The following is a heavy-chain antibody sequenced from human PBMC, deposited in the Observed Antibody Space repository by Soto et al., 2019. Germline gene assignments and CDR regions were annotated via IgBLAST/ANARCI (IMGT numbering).Heavy chain of an antibody. CDR2: ISGSGGST. J-gene: IGHJ4*02. Sequence: VSLRLSCAASGFTFSSYAMSWVRQAPGKGLEWVSAISGSGGSTYYADSVKGRFTISRDNSKNTLYLQMNSLRAEDTAVSYCAKARLPTGVGATPGFDYWGEGPLAT. CDR1: GFTFSSYA. D-gene: IGHD1-26*01. CDR3: AKARLPTGVGATPGFDY. V-gene: IGHV3-23*01.